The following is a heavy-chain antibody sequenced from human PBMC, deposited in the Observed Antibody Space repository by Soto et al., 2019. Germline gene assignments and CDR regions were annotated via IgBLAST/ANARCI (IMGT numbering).Heavy chain of an antibody. CDR1: GYTFTNYG. Sequence: ASVKVSCKASGYTFTNYGISWVRQATGQGLEWMGWISAYNGNTNYAENLQGRATMTTDTSTSTAYMELRSLKSDDTAVYYYARDNHWGRWFDPCGQGTLVTVSS. CDR2: ISAYNGNT. D-gene: IGHD3-16*01. V-gene: IGHV1-18*01. CDR3: ARDNHWGRWFDP. J-gene: IGHJ5*01.